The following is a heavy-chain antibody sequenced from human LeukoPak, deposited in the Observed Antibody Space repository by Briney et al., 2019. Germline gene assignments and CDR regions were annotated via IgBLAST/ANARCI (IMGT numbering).Heavy chain of an antibody. CDR3: ARQRGLRFLEWFPINDFDY. CDR2: IYHSGST. D-gene: IGHD3-3*01. CDR1: GYSISSGYY. V-gene: IGHV4-38-2*02. J-gene: IGHJ4*02. Sequence: SETLSLTCTVSGYSISSGYYWGWIRQPPGKGLEWIGRIYHSGSTYYNPSLKSRVPISVDTSKNQFSLKLSSVNAADTAVYYCARQRGLRFLEWFPINDFDYWGQGTLVTVSS.